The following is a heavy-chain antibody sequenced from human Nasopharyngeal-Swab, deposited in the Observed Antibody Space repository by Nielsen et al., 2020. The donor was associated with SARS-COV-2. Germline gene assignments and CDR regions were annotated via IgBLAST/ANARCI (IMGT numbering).Heavy chain of an antibody. J-gene: IGHJ4*02. CDR1: GGSISSYY. V-gene: IGHV4-59*08. D-gene: IGHD3-22*01. CDR2: IYYSGST. Sequence: SETLSLNCTVSGGSISSYYWSWIRQPPGKGLEWIGYIYYSGSTNYNPSLKSRVTISVDTSKNQFSLKLSSVTAADTAVYYCARLPNYDLDYWGQGTLVTVSS. CDR3: ARLPNYDLDY.